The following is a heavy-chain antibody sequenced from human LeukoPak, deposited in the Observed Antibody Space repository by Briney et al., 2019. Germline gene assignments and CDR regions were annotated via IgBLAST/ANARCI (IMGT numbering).Heavy chain of an antibody. CDR3: ARGGFGESFDY. Sequence: GGSLRLSCAASGFTFSSYDMHWVRQATGKGLEWVSAIGTAGDTYYPGSVKGRFTISRENAKNSLYLQLNSLRAGDTAVYYCARGGFGESFDYWGQGTLVTVSS. V-gene: IGHV3-13*01. D-gene: IGHD3-10*01. J-gene: IGHJ4*02. CDR1: GFTFSSYD. CDR2: IGTAGDT.